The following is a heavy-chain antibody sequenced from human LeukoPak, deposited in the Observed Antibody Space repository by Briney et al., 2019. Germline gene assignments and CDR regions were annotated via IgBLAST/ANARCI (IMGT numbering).Heavy chain of an antibody. J-gene: IGHJ4*02. V-gene: IGHV3-7*03. Sequence: PGGSLRLSCAASGFTFSSYWMSWVRQAPGKGLEWVANIKQDGSEKYYVDSVKGRSTISRDNAKNSLYLQMNSLRAEDTAVYYCARPISTYYYDSSGYYHSYYFDYWGQGTLVTVSS. D-gene: IGHD3-22*01. CDR3: ARPISTYYYDSSGYYHSYYFDY. CDR1: GFTFSSYW. CDR2: IKQDGSEK.